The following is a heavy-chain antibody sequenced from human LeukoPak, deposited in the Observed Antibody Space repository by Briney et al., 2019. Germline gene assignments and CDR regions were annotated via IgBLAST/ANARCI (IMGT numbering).Heavy chain of an antibody. CDR1: VGTFSSYA. Sequence: GASVKVSCKASVGTFSSYAISWVRQAPGQGLEWMGRIIPIFGTANYAQKFQGRVTITTDESTSTAYMELSSLRSEDTAVYYCARDRLIVSGSYYSYWGQGTLVTVSS. V-gene: IGHV1-69*05. CDR2: IIPIFGTA. D-gene: IGHD3-10*01. J-gene: IGHJ4*02. CDR3: ARDRLIVSGSYYSY.